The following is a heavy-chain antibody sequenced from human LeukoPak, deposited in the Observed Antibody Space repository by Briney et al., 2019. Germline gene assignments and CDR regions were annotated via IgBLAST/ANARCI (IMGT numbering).Heavy chain of an antibody. CDR3: ARDHRIGGS. CDR2: IYEDGST. V-gene: IGHV3-53*01. CDR1: GFTVRNNY. D-gene: IGHD3-16*01. J-gene: IGHJ4*02. Sequence: GGSLRLSCAASGFTVRNNYMSWVRQAPGKGLEWVSGIYEDGSTYYADSVKGRFTISRDNSKNTIYLQMNSLRAEDTAVYYCARDHRIGGSWGQGTLVTVSS.